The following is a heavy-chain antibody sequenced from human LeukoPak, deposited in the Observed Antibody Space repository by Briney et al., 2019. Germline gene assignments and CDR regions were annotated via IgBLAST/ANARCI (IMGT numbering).Heavy chain of an antibody. V-gene: IGHV4-59*01. D-gene: IGHD4-17*01. CDR2: IYYSGST. Sequence: SETLSLTCTVSGGSLSSYYWSWIRQPPGKGREWIGYIYYSGSTNYNPSLKSRVTISVDTSKNQFSLRLSSVTAADTAVCYCARDSGDYLADAFDVRGQGTMVTVSS. CDR3: ARDSGDYLADAFDV. J-gene: IGHJ3*01. CDR1: GGSLSSYY.